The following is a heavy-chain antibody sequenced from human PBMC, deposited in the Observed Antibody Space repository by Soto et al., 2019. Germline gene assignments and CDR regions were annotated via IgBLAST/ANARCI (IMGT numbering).Heavy chain of an antibody. CDR1: GVSISSHDW. J-gene: IGHJ4*02. D-gene: IGHD6-13*01. CDR3: ATRDTSRFY. CDR2: SHQSGKT. V-gene: IGHV4-4*02. Sequence: QVQLQESGPGLVKPSGTLSLTCAVSGVSISSHDWWTWVRQPPGKGLEWIGESHQSGKTNYNSSLESRVTISVDKSKNQFSLNLSSVTVADTAVYYCATRDTSRFYWGQGTLVTVSS.